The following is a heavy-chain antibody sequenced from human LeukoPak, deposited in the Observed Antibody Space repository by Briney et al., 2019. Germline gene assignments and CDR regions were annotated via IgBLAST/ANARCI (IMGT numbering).Heavy chain of an antibody. Sequence: PGGSLRLSCAASGFTFSSYGMHWVRQAPGKGLEWVAIIWYDGSNKYYADSVKGRFTISRDNSKNTLSLQMNSLRAEDTAVYYCARGGYRSASGLDNWGQGTLVTVSS. CDR2: IWYDGSNK. CDR1: GFTFSSYG. J-gene: IGHJ4*02. D-gene: IGHD5-18*01. V-gene: IGHV3-33*01. CDR3: ARGGYRSASGLDN.